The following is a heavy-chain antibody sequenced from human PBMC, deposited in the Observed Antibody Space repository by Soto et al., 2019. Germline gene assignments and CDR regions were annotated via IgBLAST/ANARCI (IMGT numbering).Heavy chain of an antibody. CDR1: GFTFSSYW. CDR2: IKQDGSEK. J-gene: IGHJ3*01. Sequence: GGSLRLSCAASGFTFSSYWMSWVRQAPGKGLEWVANIKQDGSEKYYVDSVKGRFTISRDNAKNSLYLQMNSLRAEDTAVYYCPCASFILATIGAPFYFWAQGTLVPVSS. CDR3: PCASFILATIGAPFYF. D-gene: IGHD5-12*01. V-gene: IGHV3-7*01.